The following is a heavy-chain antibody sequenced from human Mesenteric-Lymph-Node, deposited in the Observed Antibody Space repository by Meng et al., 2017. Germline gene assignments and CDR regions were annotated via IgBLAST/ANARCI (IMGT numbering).Heavy chain of an antibody. CDR3: AKGEDIVATISMDFDY. CDR2: ISSSSSYI. Sequence: GESLKISCAASGFTFSSYAMHWVRQAPGKGLEWVSSISSSSSYIYYADSVKGRFTISRDNDKNSLYLQMNSLRAEDTDVYYCAKGEDIVATISMDFDYWGQGTLVTVSS. J-gene: IGHJ4*02. CDR1: GFTFSSYA. D-gene: IGHD5-12*01. V-gene: IGHV3-21*04.